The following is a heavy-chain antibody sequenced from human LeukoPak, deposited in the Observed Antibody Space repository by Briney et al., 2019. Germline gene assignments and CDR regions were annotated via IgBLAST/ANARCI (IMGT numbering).Heavy chain of an antibody. D-gene: IGHD3-10*01. CDR1: GFTVSNFW. J-gene: IGHJ3*02. CDR2: INSDGTST. CDR3: ARETWSRGGDSFDI. V-gene: IGHV3-74*01. Sequence: GGSLRLSCAASGFTVSNFWMHWVRQAPGQGLVWVSRINSDGTSTNYADSVKGRLTISRDNTKNTLYLQMNSLTVEDTAVYYCARETWSRGGDSFDIWGRGTMVTVYS.